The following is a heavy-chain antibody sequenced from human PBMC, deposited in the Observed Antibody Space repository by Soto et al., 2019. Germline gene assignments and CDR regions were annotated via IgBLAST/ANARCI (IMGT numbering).Heavy chain of an antibody. V-gene: IGHV3-23*01. J-gene: IGHJ4*02. Sequence: GGSLRLSCAASGFTFSSYAMSWVRQAPGKGLEWVSAISGSGGSTYYADSVKGRFTISRDNSKNTLYLQMNSLRAEDTAVYYCAKTSGYSSSWYTRAPVDYWGQGTLVTVSS. CDR2: ISGSGGST. CDR1: GFTFSSYA. D-gene: IGHD6-13*01. CDR3: AKTSGYSSSWYTRAPVDY.